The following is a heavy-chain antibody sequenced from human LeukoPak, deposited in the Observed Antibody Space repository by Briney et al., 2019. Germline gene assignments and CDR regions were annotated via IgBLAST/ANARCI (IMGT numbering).Heavy chain of an antibody. CDR2: IYPGDSDT. CDR3: ARTTIFGVVIDPFDY. J-gene: IGHJ4*02. Sequence: GESLKISWQGSGYTFTSYWSGWVRRLPGKGLEWMGIIYPGDSDTRYSPSFQGQVTISADKSISTAYLQWSSLKASDTAMYYCARTTIFGVVIDPFDYWGQGTLVTVSS. CDR1: GYTFTSYW. V-gene: IGHV5-51*01. D-gene: IGHD3-3*01.